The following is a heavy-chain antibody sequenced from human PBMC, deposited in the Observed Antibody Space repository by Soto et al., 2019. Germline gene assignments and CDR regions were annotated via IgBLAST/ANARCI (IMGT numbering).Heavy chain of an antibody. CDR2: IYYSGST. V-gene: IGHV4-59*12. CDR3: ARDEVSSGWYLDY. D-gene: IGHD6-19*01. Sequence: SETLSLTCTVSGGSISSYYWSWIRQPPGKGLEWIGYIYYSGSTNYNPSLKSRVTISVDTSKNQFSLKLSSVTAADTAVYYCARDEVSSGWYLDYWGQGTLVTVSS. J-gene: IGHJ4*02. CDR1: GGSISSYY.